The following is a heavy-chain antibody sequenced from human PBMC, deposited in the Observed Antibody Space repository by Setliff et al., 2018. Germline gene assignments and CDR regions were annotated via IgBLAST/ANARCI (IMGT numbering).Heavy chain of an antibody. D-gene: IGHD3-22*01. CDR3: ARASHSYGSPNWFDP. J-gene: IGHJ5*02. CDR2: IFYNGNT. Sequence: PSETLSLTCNVSGDFISSGGYTWNWIRQHPEMGLEWIGYIFYNGNTFYNPSLQSRVTISVDTSKNHFSLKLTSLNAADAAVYYCARASHSYGSPNWFDPWGPGTLVTVSS. CDR1: GDFISSGGYT. V-gene: IGHV4-31*03.